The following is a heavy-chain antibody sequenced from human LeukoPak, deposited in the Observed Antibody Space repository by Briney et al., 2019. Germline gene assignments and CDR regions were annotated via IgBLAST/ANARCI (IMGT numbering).Heavy chain of an antibody. J-gene: IGHJ5*02. CDR1: GGSFSGYY. Sequence: PSETLSLTCAVYGGSFSGYYWSWIRQPPGKGLEWIGEINHSGSTNYNPSLKSRVTISVDTSKNQFSLKLSSVTAADTAVYYCAKYAAMSGPNWFDPWGQGTLVTVSS. D-gene: IGHD2-2*01. CDR3: AKYAAMSGPNWFDP. V-gene: IGHV4-34*01. CDR2: INHSGST.